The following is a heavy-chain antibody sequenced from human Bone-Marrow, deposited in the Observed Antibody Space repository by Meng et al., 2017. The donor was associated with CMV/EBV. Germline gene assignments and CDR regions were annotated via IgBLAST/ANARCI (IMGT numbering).Heavy chain of an antibody. V-gene: IGHV4-34*01. CDR2: INHSGST. CDR1: GGSFSGYY. J-gene: IGHJ4*02. Sequence: QVHPQQWGAGLLKPSETLSLTCAVDGGSFSGYYWSWIRQPPGKGLEWIGEINHSGSTNYNPSLKSRVTISVDTSKNQFSLKLSSVTAADTAVYYCARGYCSSTSCLIDYWGQGTLVTVSS. D-gene: IGHD2-2*01. CDR3: ARGYCSSTSCLIDY.